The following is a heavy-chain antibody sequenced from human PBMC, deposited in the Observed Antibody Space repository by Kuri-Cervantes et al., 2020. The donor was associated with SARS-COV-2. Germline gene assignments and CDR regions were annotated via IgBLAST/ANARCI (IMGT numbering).Heavy chain of an antibody. J-gene: IGHJ3*02. V-gene: IGHV1-18*01. D-gene: IGHD3-22*01. Sequence: ASVKVSCKASGYTFTSYGISWVRQAPGQGLEWMGWISAYNGNTNYAQKLQGRVTMTTDTSTSTAYMELSSLRSEDTAVYYCARPHSTMTYAFDIWGQGTMVTVSS. CDR1: GYTFTSYG. CDR3: ARPHSTMTYAFDI. CDR2: ISAYNGNT.